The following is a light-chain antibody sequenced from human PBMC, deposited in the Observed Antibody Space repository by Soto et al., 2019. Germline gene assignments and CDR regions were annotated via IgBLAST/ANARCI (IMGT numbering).Light chain of an antibody. CDR2: KAS. CDR3: QHYNSYSEA. Sequence: DIQMTQSPSTLSGSVGDRVTITCRSSQTISSWLAWYQQKPEKAPKLLIYKASTLKSGVPSRFSGSGSGTELTLNISSLQPDGFATYYCQHYNSYSEAFGQGTKVELK. V-gene: IGKV1-5*03. CDR1: QTISSW. J-gene: IGKJ1*01.